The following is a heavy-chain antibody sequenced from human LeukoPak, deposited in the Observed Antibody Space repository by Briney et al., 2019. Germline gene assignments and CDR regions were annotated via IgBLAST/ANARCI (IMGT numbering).Heavy chain of an antibody. CDR1: GGSISSYY. V-gene: IGHV4-4*07. D-gene: IGHD3-22*01. J-gene: IGHJ4*02. CDR2: IYTSGST. CDR3: ALTPGYYDSSGYYY. Sequence: SETLSLTCTVSGGSISSYYWSWIRQPAGKGLEWIGRIYTSGSTNYNPSLKGRVTMSVDTSKNQFSLKLSSVTAADTAVYYCALTPGYYDSSGYYYWGQGTLVTVSS.